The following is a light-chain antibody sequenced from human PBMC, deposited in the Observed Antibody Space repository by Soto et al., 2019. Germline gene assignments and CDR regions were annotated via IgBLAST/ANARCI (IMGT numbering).Light chain of an antibody. CDR3: QQYYSPPLT. CDR2: WAS. V-gene: IGKV3-15*01. Sequence: EIVMTQSPATLSVSPGERATLSCRASQSVATNLAWYQQKPRQPPKLLIYWASTREQGVPDRFSGSGSGTDFTLTISSLQAEDVAVYYCQQYYSPPLTFGGGTKVEIK. CDR1: QSVATN. J-gene: IGKJ4*01.